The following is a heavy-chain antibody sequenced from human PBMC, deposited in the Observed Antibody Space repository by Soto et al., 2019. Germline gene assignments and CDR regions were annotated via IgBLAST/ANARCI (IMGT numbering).Heavy chain of an antibody. CDR1: GFTFSSYG. CDR2: ISYDGSNK. CDR3: AKDTRIVVVTHAFDI. J-gene: IGHJ3*02. V-gene: IGHV3-30*18. Sequence: QVQLVESGGGVVQPGRSLRLSCAASGFTFSSYGMHWVRQAPGKGLEWVAVISYDGSNKYYADSVKGRFTISRDNSKNRLDLQMNSLRAEDKAVYYCAKDTRIVVVTHAFDIWGQGTMVTVSS. D-gene: IGHD2-21*02.